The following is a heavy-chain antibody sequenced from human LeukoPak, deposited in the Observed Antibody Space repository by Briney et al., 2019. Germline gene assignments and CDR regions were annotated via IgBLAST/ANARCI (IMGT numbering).Heavy chain of an antibody. J-gene: IGHJ6*03. CDR3: AREFRGAYYYMDV. V-gene: IGHV3-74*01. CDR2: INTDGSST. D-gene: IGHD3-16*01. Sequence: SGGSLRLSCAASGFTFSSDWMHWVRQAPEKGLVWVSRINTDGSSTSYADSVKGRFTISRDNAKNTLYLQMNSLRAEDTAVYYCAREFRGAYYYMDVWGKGTTVTVSS. CDR1: GFTFSSDW.